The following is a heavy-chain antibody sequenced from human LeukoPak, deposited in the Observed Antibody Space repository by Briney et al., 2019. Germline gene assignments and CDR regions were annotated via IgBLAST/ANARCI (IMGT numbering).Heavy chain of an antibody. D-gene: IGHD2-15*01. V-gene: IGHV4-39*01. CDR1: SGSISTSNYY. CDR2: IFYSGST. Sequence: SQTLSLTCTVSSGSISTSNYYWGWVRQPPGKALEWIGNIFYSGSTYYSASLKSRVTISLDPSQNLFALELSALTGADTAVYYCASGYCSGGSCWYYYYYMDVWGKGTTVTVSS. J-gene: IGHJ6*03. CDR3: ASGYCSGGSCWYYYYYMDV.